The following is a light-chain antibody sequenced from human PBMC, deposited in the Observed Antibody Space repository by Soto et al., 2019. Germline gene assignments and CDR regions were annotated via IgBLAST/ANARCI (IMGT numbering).Light chain of an antibody. Sequence: DIQMTQSPSSLSASVGDRVTITCRASQSISSNLNWYQQEPGEATKLLIYVASSLQSGVPSRFSGSESVTDYTLTISSLQPDDFATYYCQQSYSTPYTFGQGTKLEIK. CDR3: QQSYSTPYT. J-gene: IGKJ2*01. V-gene: IGKV1-39*01. CDR2: VAS. CDR1: QSISSN.